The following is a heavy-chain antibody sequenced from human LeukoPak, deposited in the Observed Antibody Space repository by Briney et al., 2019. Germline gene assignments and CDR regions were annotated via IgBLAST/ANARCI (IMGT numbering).Heavy chain of an antibody. CDR3: ASFYYDSSGLGKY. D-gene: IGHD3-22*01. CDR1: GGTFSSYA. CDR2: IIPIFGTA. Sequence: SVKVSCKASGGTFSSYAISWVRQAPGQGLEWMGGIIPIFGTANYAQKFQGRVTITADESTSTAYMELSSLRSDDTAVYYCASFYYDSSGLGKYWGQGTLVTVSS. V-gene: IGHV1-69*01. J-gene: IGHJ4*02.